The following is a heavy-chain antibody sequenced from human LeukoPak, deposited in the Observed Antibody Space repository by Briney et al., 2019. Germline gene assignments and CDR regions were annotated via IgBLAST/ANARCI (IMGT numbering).Heavy chain of an antibody. CDR3: AKLHLYSSSWYPLDKPYYYGMDV. CDR1: GFTFSSYG. CDR2: ISYDGSNK. J-gene: IGHJ6*02. Sequence: GGSLRLSCAASGFTFSSYGMHWVRQAPGKGLEGVAVISYDGSNKYYADSVKGRFTISRDNSKNTLYLQMNSLRAEDTAVYYCAKLHLYSSSWYPLDKPYYYGMDVWGQGTTVTVSS. V-gene: IGHV3-30*18. D-gene: IGHD6-13*01.